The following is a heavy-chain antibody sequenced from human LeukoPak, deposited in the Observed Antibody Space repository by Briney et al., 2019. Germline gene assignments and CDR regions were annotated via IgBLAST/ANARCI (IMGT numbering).Heavy chain of an antibody. CDR2: INWNGGST. D-gene: IGHD2-21*02. V-gene: IGHV3-20*01. Sequence: GGSLRLSCAASGFTFDDYGMSWVRQAPGKGLEWVSGINWNGGSTGYADSVKGRFTISRDNAKNSLYLQMNSLRAEDTALYHCARGPCGGDCFYYYGMDVWGQGTTVTVSS. CDR1: GFTFDDYG. CDR3: ARGPCGGDCFYYYGMDV. J-gene: IGHJ6*02.